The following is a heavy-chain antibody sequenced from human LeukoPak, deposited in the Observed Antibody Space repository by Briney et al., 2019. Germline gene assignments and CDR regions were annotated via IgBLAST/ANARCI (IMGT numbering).Heavy chain of an antibody. V-gene: IGHV1-46*01. Sequence: GASVKVSCKASGYTFSSYYMHWVRQAPGQGLEWMGTINPSGGSTTYAQKFQARVTMTRDTSTSTVYMELSSLRSEDTAVYYCARVDSSGYYGHYFDYWGQGTLVTVSS. CDR2: INPSGGST. CDR3: ARVDSSGYYGHYFDY. J-gene: IGHJ4*02. D-gene: IGHD3-22*01. CDR1: GYTFSSYY.